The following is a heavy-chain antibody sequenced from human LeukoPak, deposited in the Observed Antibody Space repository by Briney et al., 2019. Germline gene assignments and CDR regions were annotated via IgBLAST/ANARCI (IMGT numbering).Heavy chain of an antibody. CDR1: GYTFTSHG. CDR2: ISTYNANT. V-gene: IGHV1-18*01. D-gene: IGHD2-15*01. Sequence: ASVKVSCKASGYTFTSHGISWVRQAPGQGLEWMGWISTYNANTNYAQKLQGRVTMTTASYTSTAYMELRSLRSDDTAIYYCARSSFCSGGTCYSSLDYWGQGTLVTVSS. J-gene: IGHJ4*02. CDR3: ARSSFCSGGTCYSSLDY.